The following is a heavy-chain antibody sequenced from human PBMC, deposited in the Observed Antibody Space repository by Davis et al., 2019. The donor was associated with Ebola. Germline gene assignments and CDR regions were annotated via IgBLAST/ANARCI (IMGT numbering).Heavy chain of an antibody. V-gene: IGHV3-48*02. CDR3: VSAGWDH. J-gene: IGHJ4*02. Sequence: GESLKISCAVSGFTFSNYNMNWVRQTPGKGLEWVSHISDDSSSTYYADSVKGRFTISRDNVKNSLYLQLNTLRDEDTAVYFCVSAGWDHWGQGTLVTVSS. CDR1: GFTFSNYN. D-gene: IGHD2-15*01. CDR2: ISDDSSST.